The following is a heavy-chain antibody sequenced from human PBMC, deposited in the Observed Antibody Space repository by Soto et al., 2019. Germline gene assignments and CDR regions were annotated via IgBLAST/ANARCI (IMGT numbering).Heavy chain of an antibody. CDR3: ARVVVHNYYDSSGYGSRTDAFDI. Sequence: SETLSLTCTVSGGSISSGGYYWSWIRQHPGKGLEWIGYIYYSGSTYYNPSLKSRVTISVDTSKNQFSLKLSSVTAADTAVYYCARVVVHNYYDSSGYGSRTDAFDIWGQGTMVTVSS. V-gene: IGHV4-31*03. D-gene: IGHD3-22*01. CDR2: IYYSGST. J-gene: IGHJ3*02. CDR1: GGSISSGGYY.